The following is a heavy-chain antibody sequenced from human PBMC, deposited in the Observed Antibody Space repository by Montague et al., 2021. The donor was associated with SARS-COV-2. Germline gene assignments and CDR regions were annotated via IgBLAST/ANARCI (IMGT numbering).Heavy chain of an antibody. D-gene: IGHD5-12*01. V-gene: IGHV4-38-2*01. Sequence: ETLSLTCSVSGFSISSGFYWAWIRQSPGKGPEWIGTVYHSGYTHYNPSLKGRVTVSIDTSKNQFSLTVTSVTAADTAVYFCARRGYSGSDYFDYWGQGTLVTVSS. CDR1: GFSISSGFY. CDR2: VYHSGYT. CDR3: ARRGYSGSDYFDY. J-gene: IGHJ4*02.